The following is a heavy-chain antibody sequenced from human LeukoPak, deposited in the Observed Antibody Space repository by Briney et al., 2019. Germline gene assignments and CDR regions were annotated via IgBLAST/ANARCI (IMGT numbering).Heavy chain of an antibody. D-gene: IGHD5-18*01. J-gene: IGHJ4*02. V-gene: IGHV4-59*01. CDR3: ARRDTGSDFDY. CDR2: IHYTGST. CDR1: GGPISSYY. Sequence: PSETLPLTCSVSGGPISSYYWTWIRQPPGKGLEWIGYIHYTGSTNYNPSLKSRLTISLDTSKNQFSLKLSSVTAADTAVYYCARRDTGSDFDYWGQGTLVTVSS.